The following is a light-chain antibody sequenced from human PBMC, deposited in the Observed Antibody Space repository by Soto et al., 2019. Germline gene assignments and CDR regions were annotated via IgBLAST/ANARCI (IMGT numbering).Light chain of an antibody. V-gene: IGKV3-20*01. J-gene: IGKJ1*01. Sequence: EIVLTQSPSTLSLSPGERVTLPCRASQSVTSSYIAWYQQKSGQAPRLLLYGASSRATGIPDRFRGSGSGTDFTLTISRLEPEDFAVYYCQQYGGLPTFGQGTKVDIK. CDR2: GAS. CDR1: QSVTSSY. CDR3: QQYGGLPT.